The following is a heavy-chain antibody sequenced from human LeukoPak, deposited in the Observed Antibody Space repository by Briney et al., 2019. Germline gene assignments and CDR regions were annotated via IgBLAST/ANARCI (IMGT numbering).Heavy chain of an antibody. J-gene: IGHJ6*02. CDR2: INPDGTVT. CDR3: TRVQAGRSGLMDV. CDR1: GFTFNTYW. D-gene: IGHD2-8*02. Sequence: GGSLRLSCAASGFTFNTYWMHWVRQAPGKGLVWVSPINPDGTVTTYADSVKGRFTISRDIAKNTVYLQMNSLRAEDAALYYCTRVQAGRSGLMDVWGRGTTVTVSS. V-gene: IGHV3-74*01.